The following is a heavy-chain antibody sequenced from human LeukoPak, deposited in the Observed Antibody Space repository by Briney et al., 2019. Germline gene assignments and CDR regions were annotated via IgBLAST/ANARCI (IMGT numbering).Heavy chain of an antibody. CDR3: AKDQGCGWGSYSWGYFDF. D-gene: IGHD3-10*01. CDR1: GIILSSYW. V-gene: IGHV3-7*01. Sequence: GGSLRLSCAASGIILSSYWMSWVRQAPGKGLEWVANIKQDGSEKWYVDSVKGRFTISRDNAKNSLYLQMNSLRVEDTAVYYCAKDQGCGWGSYSWGYFDFWGHGTLVTVSS. CDR2: IKQDGSEK. J-gene: IGHJ4*01.